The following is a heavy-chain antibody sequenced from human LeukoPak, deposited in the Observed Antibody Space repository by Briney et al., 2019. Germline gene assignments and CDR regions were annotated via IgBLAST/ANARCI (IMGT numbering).Heavy chain of an antibody. CDR2: LSYDGSNE. J-gene: IGHJ4*02. V-gene: IGHV3-30-3*01. CDR3: ARGRGSYSADY. Sequence: GGSLRLSCAASRFIFSNYPMHWVRQAPGKGLEWVALLSYDGSNEYYADSVKGRFTISRDNSKNTLYLQMNSLRAEDTAVYYCARGRGSYSADYWGQGTLVTVS. CDR1: RFIFSNYP. D-gene: IGHD1-26*01.